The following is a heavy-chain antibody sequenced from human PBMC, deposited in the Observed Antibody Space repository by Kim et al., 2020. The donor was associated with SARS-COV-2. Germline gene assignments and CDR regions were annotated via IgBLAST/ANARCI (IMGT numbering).Heavy chain of an antibody. CDR2: INSDGSIT. Sequence: GGSLRLSCAASGFTFSSHWMHWVRQAPGKGLVWVSRINSDGSITSYADSVKGRFTTSRDNAKNTLYLQMNSLGVEDTAVYYCARRSVTGSYYYFDNWGQGSLVTVSS. J-gene: IGHJ4*02. CDR3: ARRSVTGSYYYFDN. D-gene: IGHD1-26*01. CDR1: GFTFSSHW. V-gene: IGHV3-74*01.